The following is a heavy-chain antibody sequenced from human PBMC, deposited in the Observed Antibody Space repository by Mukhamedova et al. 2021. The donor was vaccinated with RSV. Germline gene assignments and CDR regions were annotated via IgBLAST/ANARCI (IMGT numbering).Heavy chain of an antibody. CDR3: ARDYYYDSSGMDV. D-gene: IGHD3-22*01. Sequence: IYYADSVKGRFTISRDNSKNTLYLQMNSLRAEDTAVYYCARDYYYDSSGMDVWGQGTTVTVSS. V-gene: IGHV3-53*01. CDR2: I. J-gene: IGHJ6*02.